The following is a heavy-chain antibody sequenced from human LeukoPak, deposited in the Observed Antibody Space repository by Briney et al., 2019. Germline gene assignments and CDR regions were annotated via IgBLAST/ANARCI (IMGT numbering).Heavy chain of an antibody. CDR3: ARGNTYYDFWSDYYSRAFDI. CDR1: GGSFSIYY. Sequence: SETLSLTCGVSGGSFSIYYWSWIRQPPGKGLEWIGEISQSGSTNYNPSLKSRVNISLDTSENQFSLKLSSVTAADTAVYYCARGNTYYDFWSDYYSRAFDIWGQGTMVTVSS. J-gene: IGHJ3*02. D-gene: IGHD3-3*01. V-gene: IGHV4-34*01. CDR2: ISQSGST.